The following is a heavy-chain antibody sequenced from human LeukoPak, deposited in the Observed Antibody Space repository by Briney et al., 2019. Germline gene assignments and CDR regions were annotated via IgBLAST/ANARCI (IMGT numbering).Heavy chain of an antibody. CDR1: GGTFSSYA. CDR2: IIPIFGTA. J-gene: IGHJ5*02. D-gene: IGHD3-9*01. Sequence: SVKVSCKASGGTFSSYAISWVRQAPGQGLEWMGGIIPIFGTANYAQKFQGRVTITADESTSTAYMELSSLRSEDTAVYYCARTLVIPNWFDPWGQGTLVTVSS. CDR3: ARTLVIPNWFDP. V-gene: IGHV1-69*13.